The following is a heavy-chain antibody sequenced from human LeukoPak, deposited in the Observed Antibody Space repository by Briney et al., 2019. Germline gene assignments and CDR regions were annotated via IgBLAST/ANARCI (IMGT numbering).Heavy chain of an antibody. Sequence: GGSLRLSCAASGFTFSSYEMNWVRQAPGKGLEWVSYISSSGSTIYYADSVKGRFTISRDNSKNTLYLQMNSLRAEDTAVYYCAKLTRAGSSWFDYWGQGTLVTVSS. CDR1: GFTFSSYE. D-gene: IGHD6-13*01. CDR3: AKLTRAGSSWFDY. J-gene: IGHJ4*02. CDR2: ISSSGSTI. V-gene: IGHV3-48*03.